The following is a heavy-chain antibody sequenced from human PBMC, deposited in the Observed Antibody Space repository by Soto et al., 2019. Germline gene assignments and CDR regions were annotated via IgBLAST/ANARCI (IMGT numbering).Heavy chain of an antibody. D-gene: IGHD3-10*01. CDR3: ARDGSERPATY. CDR1: GGSISTYY. Sequence: QVQLQESGPGLVKPSETLSLTCTVSGGSISTYYWIWIRQPPGKGLEWIGVFYNGGTTNYSPSLKRRVTISVDTSKNQFSLKLNSVTAADTAVYYCARDGSERPATYWGQGILVTVSS. CDR2: FYNGGTT. V-gene: IGHV4-59*01. J-gene: IGHJ4*02.